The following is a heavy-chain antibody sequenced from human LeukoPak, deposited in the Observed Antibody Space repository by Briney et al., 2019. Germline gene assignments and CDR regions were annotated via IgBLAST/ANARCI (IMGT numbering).Heavy chain of an antibody. CDR3: AREYSSSSGRAFDI. V-gene: IGHV3-48*01. J-gene: IGHJ3*02. Sequence: GGSLRLSCAASGFTFTSYTMNWVRQAPGKGLEWVSYISSSGGAIYYADSVKGRFTISRDNGKNSLYLQMNSLRAEDTAVYYCAREYSSSSGRAFDIWGQGTMVTVSS. CDR1: GFTFTSYT. D-gene: IGHD6-6*01. CDR2: ISSSGGAI.